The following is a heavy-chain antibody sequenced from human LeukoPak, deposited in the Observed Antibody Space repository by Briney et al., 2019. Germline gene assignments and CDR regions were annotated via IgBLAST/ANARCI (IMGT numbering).Heavy chain of an antibody. J-gene: IGHJ4*02. CDR1: GFTFTDYY. Sequence: GGSLRLSCAASGFTFTDYYMSWIRQAPGKGLEWVSYIGSSGNTIYYADSVKGRFTISGDNAKNSLFLQMNSLRADDTAVYYCVRAGRIAMAATGWGQGTLVTVSS. V-gene: IGHV3-11*01. CDR3: VRAGRIAMAATG. CDR2: IGSSGNTI. D-gene: IGHD6-19*01.